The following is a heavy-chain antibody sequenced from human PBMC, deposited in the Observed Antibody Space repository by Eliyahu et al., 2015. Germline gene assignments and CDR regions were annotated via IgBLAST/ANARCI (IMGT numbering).Heavy chain of an antibody. CDR2: IYYSGST. CDR3: ARATVTTGWFDP. Sequence: QVQLQESGPGLVKPSETLSLTCTVSGGSISSYYWSWIRQPPGKGLEWIGYIYYSGSTNYNPSLKSRVTISVDTSKNQFSLKLSSVTAADTAVYYCARATVTTGWFDPWGQGTLVTVSS. D-gene: IGHD4-17*01. V-gene: IGHV4-59*01. CDR1: GGSISSYY. J-gene: IGHJ5*02.